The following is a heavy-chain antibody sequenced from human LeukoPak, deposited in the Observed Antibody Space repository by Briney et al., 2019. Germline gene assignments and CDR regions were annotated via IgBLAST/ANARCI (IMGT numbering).Heavy chain of an antibody. CDR3: AREGKLTGYFGGLGFNY. J-gene: IGHJ4*02. CDR2: IYYSGST. V-gene: IGHV4-59*12. CDR1: GGSISSYY. D-gene: IGHD6-19*01. Sequence: SETLSLTCTVSGGSISSYYWSWIRQPPGKGLEWIGYIYYSGSTNYNPSLKSRVTISVDTSKNQFSLKLSSVTAADTAVYYCAREGKLTGYFGGLGFNYWGQGILVTVSS.